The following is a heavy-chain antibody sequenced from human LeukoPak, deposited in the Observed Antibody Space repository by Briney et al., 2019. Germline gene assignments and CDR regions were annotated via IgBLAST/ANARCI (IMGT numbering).Heavy chain of an antibody. D-gene: IGHD3-3*01. CDR1: GYTFPSYG. CDR3: ARDYDFWSGYPTGDWFDP. CDR2: INAYNGNT. V-gene: IGHV1-18*01. Sequence: ASVKVSCKASGYTFPSYGISWVRPAPGQGLEWMGWINAYNGNTNYAQKLQGRATLTADNSTSTAYMELRSLRSDDTAVYYCARDYDFWSGYPTGDWFDPWGQGTLVTVSS. J-gene: IGHJ5*02.